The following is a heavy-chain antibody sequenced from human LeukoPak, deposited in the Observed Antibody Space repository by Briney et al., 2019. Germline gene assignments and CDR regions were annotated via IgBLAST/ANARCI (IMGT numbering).Heavy chain of an antibody. J-gene: IGHJ4*02. D-gene: IGHD3-10*01. CDR2: ISGSSDAT. V-gene: IGHV3-23*01. CDR3: AKDMVRGYYFDC. CDR1: GGSFSGYY. Sequence: PSETLSLTCAVYGGSFSGYYWSWVRQAPGKGLEWVSAISGSSDATFYADSVKGRFTVSRDNSKNTLYLQMNSLRAEDTAVYFCAKDMVRGYYFDCWGQGTLITVSS.